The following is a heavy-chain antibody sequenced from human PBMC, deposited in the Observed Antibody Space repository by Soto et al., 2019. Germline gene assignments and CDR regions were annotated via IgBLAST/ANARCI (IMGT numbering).Heavy chain of an antibody. V-gene: IGHV3-33*01. J-gene: IGHJ4*02. Sequence: QVQLVESGGGVVQPGRSLRLSCAASGFTFSSYGMHWVRQAPGKGLEWVAVIWYDGSNKYYAYSVKGRFPISRDNSKNTLYLHMHSLRAEDTAVYYCARDPDRYSYAEGCRGGFDYWGQGTLVTVSS. CDR1: GFTFSSYG. CDR2: IWYDGSNK. CDR3: ARDPDRYSYAEGCRGGFDY. D-gene: IGHD5-18*01.